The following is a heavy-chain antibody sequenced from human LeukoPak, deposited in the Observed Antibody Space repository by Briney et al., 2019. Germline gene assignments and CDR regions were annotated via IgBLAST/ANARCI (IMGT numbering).Heavy chain of an antibody. CDR2: ISGGGGGRT. CDR1: GFTFSNSW. J-gene: IGHJ4*02. CDR3: AKDYYDTSGYYPN. D-gene: IGHD3-22*01. V-gene: IGHV3-23*01. Sequence: PGGSLRLSCAGSGFTFSNSWMGWVRQAPGKGLEWVSAISGGGGGRTYYADSVKGRFTISRDNSKNTLYLQMNSLRAEDTAVYYCAKDYYDTSGYYPNWGQGTLVTVSS.